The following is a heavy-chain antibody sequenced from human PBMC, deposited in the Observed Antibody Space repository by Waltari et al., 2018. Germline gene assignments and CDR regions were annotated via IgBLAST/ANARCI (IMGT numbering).Heavy chain of an antibody. Sequence: QVQLQESGPGLVKPSQTLSLTCTVPGGSTSSGSYYWSWIRQPAGKGLEWIGRIYTSGRTNNNPFLMSQVTISVDTSKNRSSLKLSSVTAADTAVYYCARSGYSYALLFDYWGQGTLVTVSS. CDR2: IYTSGRT. CDR1: GGSTSSGSYY. D-gene: IGHD5-18*01. J-gene: IGHJ4*02. CDR3: ARSGYSYALLFDY. V-gene: IGHV4-61*02.